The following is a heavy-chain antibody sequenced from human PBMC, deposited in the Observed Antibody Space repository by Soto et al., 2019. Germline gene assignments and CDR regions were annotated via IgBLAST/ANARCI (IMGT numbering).Heavy chain of an antibody. Sequence: QVQLVQSGAEVKKPGSSLKVSCKASGGTFGSYAINWVRQAPGQGLEWMGIIIPIFGTTKYAQNFQGRVTITADDSARTVYMELTNLGSEDTAVYYCARGIAAAGTYFDYWGQGTLVTVSS. CDR1: GGTFGSYA. CDR2: IIPIFGTT. D-gene: IGHD6-13*01. CDR3: ARGIAAAGTYFDY. J-gene: IGHJ4*02. V-gene: IGHV1-69*18.